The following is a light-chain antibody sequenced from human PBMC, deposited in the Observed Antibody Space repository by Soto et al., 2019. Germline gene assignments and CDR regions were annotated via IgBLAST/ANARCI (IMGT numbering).Light chain of an antibody. CDR1: QSVSSN. Sequence: EIEMTQSPATLSVSPGDRATLSCRASQSVSSNLAWYQQKPGQAPRLLIYGASTRATGIPARFSGSGSGTEFTLTISSLQSEDFAVYYCQQYNNWPQTFGQGTKVEI. J-gene: IGKJ1*01. V-gene: IGKV3-15*01. CDR3: QQYNNWPQT. CDR2: GAS.